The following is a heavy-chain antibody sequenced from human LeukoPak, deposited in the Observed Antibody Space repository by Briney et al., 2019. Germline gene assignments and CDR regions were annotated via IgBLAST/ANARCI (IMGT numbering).Heavy chain of an antibody. CDR2: IIPIFGTA. CDR1: GYTFSGYQ. V-gene: IGHV1-69*13. J-gene: IGHJ6*02. CDR3: ASPGVEMATIREHYYYGMDV. D-gene: IGHD5-24*01. Sequence: ATVKVSCKASGYTFSGYQVHWLRQAPGQGLEWMGGIIPIFGTANYAQKFQGRVTITADESTSTAYMELSSLRSEDTAVYYCASPGVEMATIREHYYYGMDVWGQGTTVTVSS.